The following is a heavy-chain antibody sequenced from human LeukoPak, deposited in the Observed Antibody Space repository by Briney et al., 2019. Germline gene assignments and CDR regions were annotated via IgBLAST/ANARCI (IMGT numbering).Heavy chain of an antibody. J-gene: IGHJ4*02. CDR2: INSDGSST. Sequence: GGSLRLSCAASGFTFSSYWTHWVRQAPGKGLVWVSRINSDGSSTNYADSVKGRFTISRDNAKNTLYLQMNSLRAEDTAVYYCATKATGGVKNDYWGQGTLVTVSS. CDR3: ATKATGGVKNDY. CDR1: GFTFSSYW. V-gene: IGHV3-74*01. D-gene: IGHD2-8*01.